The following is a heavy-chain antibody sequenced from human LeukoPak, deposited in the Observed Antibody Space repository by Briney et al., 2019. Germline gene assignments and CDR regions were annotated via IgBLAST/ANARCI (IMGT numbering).Heavy chain of an antibody. J-gene: IGHJ4*02. CDR2: IKTDGSEK. Sequence: GGSLRLSCEGSGFTFSNYWMGWVRQAPGKGLQWVANIKTDGSEKYYVDSVKGRFTISRDNAKNSLYLQMNSLRAEDTAVYYCARDMHYDFWSGYYSFDYWGQGTLVTVSS. V-gene: IGHV3-7*01. D-gene: IGHD3-3*01. CDR3: ARDMHYDFWSGYYSFDY. CDR1: GFTFSNYW.